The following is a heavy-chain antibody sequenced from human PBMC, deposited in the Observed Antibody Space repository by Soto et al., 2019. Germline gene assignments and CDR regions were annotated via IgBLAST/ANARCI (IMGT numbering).Heavy chain of an antibody. CDR1: GYSFTTYG. Sequence: QVQLVQSGGEVKKPGASVKVSCKTSGYSFTTYGISWVRQAPGQGLEWMGWISAYNGNTNYAQKLQGRVTMTTDTSTSTGYMELRSLRSDDTAVYYCAREGPAPYYYYGMDVWGQGSKVTVSS. CDR2: ISAYNGNT. J-gene: IGHJ6*02. V-gene: IGHV1-18*01. CDR3: AREGPAPYYYYGMDV.